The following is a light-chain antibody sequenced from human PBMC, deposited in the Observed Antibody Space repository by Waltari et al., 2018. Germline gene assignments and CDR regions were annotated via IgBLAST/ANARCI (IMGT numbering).Light chain of an antibody. CDR3: QQCYTFPYT. Sequence: DIVLTQAPDSLAVSLGERAPINCKSSQSVLSTSNNKNYLVWYQQKPGQPPKLLITWAYTRESGVPDRFSGSGSGTDFTLTISSLQAEDVAVYFCQQCYTFPYTFGQGTKLEIK. CDR2: WAY. J-gene: IGKJ2*01. CDR1: QSVLSTSNNKNY. V-gene: IGKV4-1*01.